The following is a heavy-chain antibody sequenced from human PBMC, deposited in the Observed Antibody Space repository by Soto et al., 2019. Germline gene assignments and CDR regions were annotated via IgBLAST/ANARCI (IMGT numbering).Heavy chain of an antibody. CDR2: INSDGSST. D-gene: IGHD2-2*01. J-gene: IGHJ6*02. V-gene: IGHV3-74*01. CDR1: GFTFSSYG. CDR3: ARVGVYQLHYAADYYYYGMDV. Sequence: XGSLRLSCAASGFTFSSYGMHWVRQAPGKGLVWVSLINSDGSSTSYADSVKGRFTISRDNAKNTLYLQMNSLRAEDTAVYHCARVGVYQLHYAADYYYYGMDVWGQGTTVTVSS.